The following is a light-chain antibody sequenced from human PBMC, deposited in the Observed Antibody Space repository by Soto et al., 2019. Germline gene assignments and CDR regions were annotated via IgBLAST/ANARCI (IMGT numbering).Light chain of an antibody. CDR2: EVS. CDR3: TLYTSRSTYV. CDR1: NSDVGSYNR. V-gene: IGLV2-18*01. Sequence: QSVLTQPPSVSGSPGQSVTISCTGSNSDVGSYNRLSWYQQPPGTAPKLMIYEVSNRPSGVPDRFYGSKSGNTASLTISGLQAEDEADYYCTLYTSRSTYVFGTGTKVTVL. J-gene: IGLJ1*01.